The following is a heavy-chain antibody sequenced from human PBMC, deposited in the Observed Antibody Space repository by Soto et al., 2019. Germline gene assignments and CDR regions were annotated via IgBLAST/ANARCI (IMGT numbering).Heavy chain of an antibody. V-gene: IGHV4-39*01. CDR2: IYYSGST. CDR3: ARHSRGSRSSPLDV. Sequence: SETLSLTCTVSGGSISSSSYYWGWIRQPPGKGLEWIGSIYYSGSTYYNPSLKSRVTISVDTSKNQFSLKLSSVTAADTAVYYCARHSRGSRSSPLDVWGQGTTVTVSS. D-gene: IGHD3-10*01. J-gene: IGHJ6*02. CDR1: GGSISSSSYY.